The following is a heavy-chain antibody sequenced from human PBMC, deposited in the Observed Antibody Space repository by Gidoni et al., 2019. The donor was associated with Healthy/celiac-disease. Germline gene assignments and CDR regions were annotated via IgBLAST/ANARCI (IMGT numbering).Heavy chain of an antibody. D-gene: IGHD6-19*01. CDR3: ARDRIAVAGSWWFDP. V-gene: IGHV3-21*01. CDR2: ISSSSSYI. Sequence: EVQLVESGGGLVKPGGSLRLSCAASGFTFGSYSMNWVRQAPGKGLEWVSSISSSSSYIYYADSVKGRFTISRDNAKNSLYLQMNSLRAEDTAVYYCARDRIAVAGSWWFDPWGQGTLVTVSS. CDR1: GFTFGSYS. J-gene: IGHJ5*02.